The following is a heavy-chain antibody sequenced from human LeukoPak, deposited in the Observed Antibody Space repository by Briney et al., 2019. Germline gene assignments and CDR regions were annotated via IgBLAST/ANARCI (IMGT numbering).Heavy chain of an antibody. Sequence: ASVKVSCKASGYTFTGYYMHWVRQAPGQGLEWMGWINPNSGGTNYVQTFQGRVTMTRDTSITTAYMELSRLRSDDTAVYYCARIGYNHYFEYWGQGTLVTVSS. D-gene: IGHD5-24*01. CDR3: ARIGYNHYFEY. J-gene: IGHJ4*02. V-gene: IGHV1-2*02. CDR2: INPNSGGT. CDR1: GYTFTGYY.